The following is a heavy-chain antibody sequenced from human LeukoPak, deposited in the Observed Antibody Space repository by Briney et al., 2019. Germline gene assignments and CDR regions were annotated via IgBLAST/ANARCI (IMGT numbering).Heavy chain of an antibody. D-gene: IGHD5-18*01. V-gene: IGHV3-30*18. CDR3: AKDTDTAMVNNYFDY. CDR2: ISYDGSNK. Sequence: GGSLRLSCAASGFTFSSYGTHWVRQAPGKGLEWVAVISYDGSNKYYADSVKGRFTISRDNSKNTLYLQMNSLRAEDTAVYYCAKDTDTAMVNNYFDYWGQGTLVTVSS. CDR1: GFTFSSYG. J-gene: IGHJ4*02.